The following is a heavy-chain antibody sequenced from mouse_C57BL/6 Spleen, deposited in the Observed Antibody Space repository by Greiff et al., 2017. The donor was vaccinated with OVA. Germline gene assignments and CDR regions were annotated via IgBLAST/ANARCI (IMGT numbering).Heavy chain of an antibody. Sequence: QVQLKQSGAELVKPGASVKISCKASGYAFSSYWMNWVKQRPGKGLEWIGQIYPGDGDTNYNGKFKGKATLTADKSSSTAYMQLSSLTSEDSAVYFCARKWDYYGSSPFDYWGQGTTLTVSS. CDR2: IYPGDGDT. V-gene: IGHV1-80*01. CDR3: ARKWDYYGSSPFDY. J-gene: IGHJ2*01. CDR1: GYAFSSYW. D-gene: IGHD1-1*01.